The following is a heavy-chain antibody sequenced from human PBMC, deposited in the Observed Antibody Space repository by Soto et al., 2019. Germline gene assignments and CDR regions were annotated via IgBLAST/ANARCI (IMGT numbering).Heavy chain of an antibody. CDR3: ARVNYYDSSAYYYYGMDV. CDR1: GGSISSGDYY. Sequence: SETLSLTCTVSGGSISSGDYYWSWIRQPPGKGLEWIGHIYYSGSTYYNPSLKSRVTISVDTSKNQFSLKLSSVTAADTAVYYCARVNYYDSSAYYYYGMDVWGQGTTVTVSS. CDR2: IYYSGST. D-gene: IGHD3-22*01. J-gene: IGHJ6*02. V-gene: IGHV4-30-4*01.